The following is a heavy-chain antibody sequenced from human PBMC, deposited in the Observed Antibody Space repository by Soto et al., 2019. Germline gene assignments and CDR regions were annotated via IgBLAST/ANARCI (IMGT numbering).Heavy chain of an antibody. J-gene: IGHJ4*02. V-gene: IGHV3-53*01. CDR2: IYSGGNT. D-gene: IGHD6-13*01. CDR1: VFTVSNNY. Sequence: PGWSLRLSCASSVFTVSNNYMRWVRQAPGKGLEWVSLIYSGGNTHYADSVKGRFTISRDDSKNTLYLQMNSLRVEDTAVYYCARDPPGIAASGAGGWGQGTLVTVSS. CDR3: ARDPPGIAASGAGG.